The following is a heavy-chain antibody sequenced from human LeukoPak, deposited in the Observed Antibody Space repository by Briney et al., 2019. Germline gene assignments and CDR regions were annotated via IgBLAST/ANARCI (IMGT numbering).Heavy chain of an antibody. CDR2: VSKSGGTM. V-gene: IGHV3-48*03. Sequence: GGSLRLSCEASGFTFSSYEMNWFRQAPGKGLEWVSYVSKSGGTMKNADSVKGRFTVSRDNAKNSLYLQMNSLTAEDTAVYYCATGVIRGRGTMVTVSS. CDR3: ATGVI. CDR1: GFTFSSYE. J-gene: IGHJ3*02.